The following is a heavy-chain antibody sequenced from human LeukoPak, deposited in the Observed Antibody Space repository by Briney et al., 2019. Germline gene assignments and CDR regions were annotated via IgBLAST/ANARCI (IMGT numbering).Heavy chain of an antibody. V-gene: IGHV3-23*01. Sequence: PGGSLSLSCATSGFIYSTYAIRWVRQAPGKGLEWVSIISNSGGTTYYADSVKGRFTVSRDNSKNTLYLQMKSLRAEDTAVYYCVSHSYRASDNYYFDYCGQGTLVAVSS. CDR2: ISNSGGTT. D-gene: IGHD3-16*02. CDR1: GFIYSTYA. CDR3: VSHSYRASDNYYFDY. J-gene: IGHJ4*02.